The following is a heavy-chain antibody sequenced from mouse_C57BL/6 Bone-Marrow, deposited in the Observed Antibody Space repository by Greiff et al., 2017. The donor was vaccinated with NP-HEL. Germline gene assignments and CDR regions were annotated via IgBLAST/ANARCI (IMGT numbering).Heavy chain of an antibody. J-gene: IGHJ1*03. CDR3: ARGNYEDFDV. Sequence: VQLQQSGAELVKPGASVKLSCTASGFNIKDYYMHWVKQRTEQGLEWIGRIDPEDGETKYATKFQGKATITADTSSNTAYLQLSSLTSEDTAVDYCARGNYEDFDVWGTGTTVTVSS. D-gene: IGHD1-1*01. CDR1: GFNIKDYY. V-gene: IGHV14-2*01. CDR2: IDPEDGET.